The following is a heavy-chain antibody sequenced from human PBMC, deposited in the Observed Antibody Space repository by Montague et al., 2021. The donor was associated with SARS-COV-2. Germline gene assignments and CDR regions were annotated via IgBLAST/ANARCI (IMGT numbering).Heavy chain of an antibody. V-gene: IGHV4-34*01. J-gene: IGHJ4*02. CDR2: IDHRGNT. D-gene: IGHD2-21*01. Sequence: SETLSLTCAVYRGSFHIFSWGWIRQSPAKGLEWIGEIDHRGNTNYNTSLKRRGTISVDTSKNQFSLNLTSVTAADTAIYYCAGGTRVVGITPGFRYWGQGTQVAVSS. CDR3: AGGTRVVGITPGFRY. CDR1: RGSFHIFS.